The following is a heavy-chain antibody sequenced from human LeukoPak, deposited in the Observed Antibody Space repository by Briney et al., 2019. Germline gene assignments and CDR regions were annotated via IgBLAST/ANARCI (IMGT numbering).Heavy chain of an antibody. J-gene: IGHJ3*02. V-gene: IGHV4-34*01. CDR2: INHSGST. Sequence: GSLRLSCTVSGFTVSSNSMSWVRQPPGRGLEWIGEINHSGSTNYNPSLKSRVTISVDTSKNQFSLKLSSVTAADTAVYYCARGRGLLRYFDWLLSPRAFDIWGQGTMVTVSS. CDR1: GFTVSSNS. CDR3: ARGRGLLRYFDWLLSPRAFDI. D-gene: IGHD3-9*01.